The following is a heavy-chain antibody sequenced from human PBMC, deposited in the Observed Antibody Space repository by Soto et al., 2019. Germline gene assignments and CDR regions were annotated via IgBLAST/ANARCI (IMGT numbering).Heavy chain of an antibody. CDR1: GGSIGTYY. J-gene: IGHJ5*02. Sequence: PSETLSLTCTVSGGSIGTYYWSWIRQSPGKGLEWIANIYYSGTTNYNPSLKSQVTISMDTSKNQFSLTLSSVTAADTAVYYCARDSTDHWFDPWGQGTLVTVSS. V-gene: IGHV4-59*01. CDR3: ARDSTDHWFDP. CDR2: IYYSGTT.